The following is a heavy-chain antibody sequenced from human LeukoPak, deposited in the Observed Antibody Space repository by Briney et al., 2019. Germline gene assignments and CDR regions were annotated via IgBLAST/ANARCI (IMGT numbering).Heavy chain of an antibody. V-gene: IGHV3-23*01. Sequence: PGGSLRLSCAASGFTFSNYAMNWVRQAPGKGLEWVSVISGSGVSTYYADSVKGRFTISRDNSKDTLYLQMNSLRAEDTAVYYCTKGQRGYIDGFDYWGQGTLVTVSS. J-gene: IGHJ4*02. D-gene: IGHD5-12*01. CDR2: ISGSGVST. CDR1: GFTFSNYA. CDR3: TKGQRGYIDGFDY.